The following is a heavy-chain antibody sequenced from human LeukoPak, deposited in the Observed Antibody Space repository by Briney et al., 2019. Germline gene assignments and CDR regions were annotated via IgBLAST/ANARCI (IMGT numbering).Heavy chain of an antibody. Sequence: GGSLRLSCAASGFTFSNAWMSWVRQAPGKGLEWVGRIKSKIDGGTTDYAAPVKGRFTISRDDSKNTLYLQMNSLKTEDTAVYYCTTDEPSSWYSSSFYYSYMDVWGKGTTVTISS. CDR2: IKSKIDGGTT. CDR3: TTDEPSSWYSSSFYYSYMDV. V-gene: IGHV3-15*01. J-gene: IGHJ6*03. D-gene: IGHD6-13*01. CDR1: GFTFSNAW.